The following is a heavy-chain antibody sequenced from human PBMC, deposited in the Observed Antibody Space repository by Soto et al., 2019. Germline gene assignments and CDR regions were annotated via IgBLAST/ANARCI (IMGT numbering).Heavy chain of an antibody. V-gene: IGHV1-8*01. D-gene: IGHD3-3*01. J-gene: IGHJ4*02. CDR1: GYTFTSYD. Sequence: GASVKVSCKASGYTFTSYDINWVRQATGQGLEWMGWMNPNSGNTGYAQKFQGRVTMTRNTSISTAYMELSSLRSEDTAVYYCARGGYYDFWSGYFTENIDYWGQGTLVTVSS. CDR2: MNPNSGNT. CDR3: ARGGYYDFWSGYFTENIDY.